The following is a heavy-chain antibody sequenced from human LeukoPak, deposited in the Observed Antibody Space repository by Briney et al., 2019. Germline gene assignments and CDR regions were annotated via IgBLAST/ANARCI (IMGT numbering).Heavy chain of an antibody. D-gene: IGHD6-13*01. CDR2: ISYDGSNK. Sequence: PGRSLRLSRAASGFTFSSYAMHWVRQAPGKGLEWVADISYDGSNKYYADSVKGRFTISRDNSKNTLYLQMNSLRAEDTAVYYCARGDYSYGSRPYSSSWYDYYYGMDVWGQGTTVTVSS. J-gene: IGHJ6*02. CDR1: GFTFSSYA. V-gene: IGHV3-30-3*01. CDR3: ARGDYSYGSRPYSSSWYDYYYGMDV.